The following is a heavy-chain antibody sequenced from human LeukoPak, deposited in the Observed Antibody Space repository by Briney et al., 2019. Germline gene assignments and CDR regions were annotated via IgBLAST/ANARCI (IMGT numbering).Heavy chain of an antibody. V-gene: IGHV3-48*02. Sequence: PGGSLRLSCAASGFTFCSYSMNWIRQAPGKGLEWVSYISRSSSTIYYAASVKGRFTISRDNAKNSLYLQMNSLRDEDTAVYYCARTGYSSSSGWAYYYYYYTDVWGKGTTVTVSS. D-gene: IGHD6-6*01. CDR2: ISRSSSTI. CDR1: GFTFCSYS. J-gene: IGHJ6*03. CDR3: ARTGYSSSSGWAYYYYYYTDV.